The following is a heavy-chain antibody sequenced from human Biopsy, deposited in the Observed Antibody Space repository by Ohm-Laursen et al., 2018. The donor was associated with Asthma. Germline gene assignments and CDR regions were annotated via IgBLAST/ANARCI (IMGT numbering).Heavy chain of an antibody. V-gene: IGHV3-53*01. CDR2: IYSGGTS. D-gene: IGHD3-22*01. CDR1: GFAVSRDH. J-gene: IGHJ4*02. Sequence: SLRLSCAASGFAVSRDHMFWVRQAPGKGLEWVSVIYSGGTSHTADSVRGRFTISRDYSKNTLYLQMHSLRAEDMAVYYCARGDSSNWSHYYFDYWGQGTLVTVSS. CDR3: ARGDSSNWSHYYFDY.